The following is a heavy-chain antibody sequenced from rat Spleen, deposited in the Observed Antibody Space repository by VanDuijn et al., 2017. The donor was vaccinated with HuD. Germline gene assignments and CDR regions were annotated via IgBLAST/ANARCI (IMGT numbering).Heavy chain of an antibody. J-gene: IGHJ3*01. V-gene: IGHV5-31*01. CDR3: TRSYGGYTSNWFPY. CDR1: GFTFNNYW. D-gene: IGHD1-11*01. CDR2: ITNASGGT. Sequence: VQLKESGPGLVQPSQTLSLTCTVSGFTFNNYWMTWIRQAPGKGLEWVASITNASGGTHYPDSVKGRFTISRDIAKTTLYLHMNSLRSEDTATYFCTRSYGGYTSNWFPYWGQGTLVTVSS.